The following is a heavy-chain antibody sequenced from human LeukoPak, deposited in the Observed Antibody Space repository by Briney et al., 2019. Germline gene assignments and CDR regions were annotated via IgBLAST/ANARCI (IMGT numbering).Heavy chain of an antibody. CDR3: ARYLYGDSASYFDY. J-gene: IGHJ4*02. CDR2: IDWDDDK. D-gene: IGHD4-17*01. V-gene: IGHV2-70*18. Sequence: TLSLTCTVSGGSISSYYWSWIRQPPGKALEWLALIDWDDDKYYNTSLKTRLTISKDTSKNQVVLTMTNMDPVDTATYYCARYLYGDSASYFDYWGQGTLVIVSS. CDR1: GGSISSYYW.